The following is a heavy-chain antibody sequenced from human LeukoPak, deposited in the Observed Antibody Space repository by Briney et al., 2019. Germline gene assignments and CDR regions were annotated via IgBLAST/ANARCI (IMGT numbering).Heavy chain of an antibody. Sequence: PSETLSLTCTVSGYSISSGYYWSWIRQPAGKGLEWIGRIYTSGSTNYNPSLKSRVTISVDTSKNQFSLKLSSVTAADTAVYYCARELRYDNSDSGAFWGQGTVVTVSS. CDR2: IYTSGST. J-gene: IGHJ3*01. CDR3: ARELRYDNSDSGAF. CDR1: GYSISSGYY. D-gene: IGHD3-22*01. V-gene: IGHV4-61*02.